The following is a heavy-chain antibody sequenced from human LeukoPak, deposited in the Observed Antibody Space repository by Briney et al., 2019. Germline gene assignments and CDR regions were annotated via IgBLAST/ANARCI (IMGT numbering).Heavy chain of an antibody. CDR1: GGSFSGYY. Sequence: SETLSLTCAVYGGSFSGYYWSWIRQPPGKGLEWIGEINHSGSTNYNPSLKSRVTISVDTSKNQFSLKLSSVTAADTAVYYCARANGHTYYDFWSDPNYFDYWGQGTLVTVSS. D-gene: IGHD3-3*01. V-gene: IGHV4-34*01. CDR2: INHSGST. J-gene: IGHJ4*02. CDR3: ARANGHTYYDFWSDPNYFDY.